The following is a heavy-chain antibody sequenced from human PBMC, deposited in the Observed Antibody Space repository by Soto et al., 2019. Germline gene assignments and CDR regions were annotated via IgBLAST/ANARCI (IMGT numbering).Heavy chain of an antibody. CDR1: EFTFDKYY. Sequence: GGSLRLSCAASEFTFDKYYMTWVRQAPGKGPEWVANIKPDGSEQYYVDSVKGRFTISRDNANNSLYLQMNSLRAEDTAVYFCARGNWNYYYGFDVWGQGTTVTVS. V-gene: IGHV3-7*01. CDR3: ARGNWNYYYGFDV. D-gene: IGHD1-20*01. J-gene: IGHJ6*02. CDR2: IKPDGSEQ.